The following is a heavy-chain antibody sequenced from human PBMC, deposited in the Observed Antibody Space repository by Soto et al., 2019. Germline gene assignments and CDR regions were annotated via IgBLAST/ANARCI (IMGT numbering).Heavy chain of an antibody. CDR2: IYYSGST. CDR3: ARVLGWRNWFDP. J-gene: IGHJ5*02. V-gene: IGHV4-31*03. CDR1: GGSISSGGYY. D-gene: IGHD2-15*01. Sequence: SETLSLTCTVSGGSISSGGYYWSWIRQHPGKGLEWIGYIYYSGSTYYNPSLKSRVTISVDTSKNQFSLKLSSVTAADTAVYYCARVLGWRNWFDPRGQGTLVTVSS.